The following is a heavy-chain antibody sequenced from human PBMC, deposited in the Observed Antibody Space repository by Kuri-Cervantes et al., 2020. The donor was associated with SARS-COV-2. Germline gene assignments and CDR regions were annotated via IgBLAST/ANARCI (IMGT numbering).Heavy chain of an antibody. CDR1: GFNFSRTD. Sequence: GGSLRLSCAASGFNFSRTDMHWVRQAPGKGLEWVAVISHDGKNKKCIASGKGRFTISRDNSQNTLYLHMKSLRSEDTAMYYCAKDRVGVKDFWGQGTLVTVSS. J-gene: IGHJ4*02. CDR2: ISHDGKNK. D-gene: IGHD2-21*01. V-gene: IGHV3-30*18. CDR3: AKDRVGVKDF.